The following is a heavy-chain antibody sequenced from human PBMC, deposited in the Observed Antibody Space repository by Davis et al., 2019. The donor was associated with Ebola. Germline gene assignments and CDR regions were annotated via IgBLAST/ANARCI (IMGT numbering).Heavy chain of an antibody. CDR1: GDSVSGSSGA. D-gene: IGHD5-12*01. J-gene: IGHJ4*02. CDR2: TYYSSKWYT. Sequence: PSQTLSLTCAISGDSVSGSSGAWNWIRQSPSRGLEWLGRTYYSSKWYTDSTLSVKSRITISADTAKNQLSLHLDSVTPEDTAVYYCARGWLRSKFDYWGQGTLVTVSS. CDR3: ARGWLRSKFDY. V-gene: IGHV6-1*01.